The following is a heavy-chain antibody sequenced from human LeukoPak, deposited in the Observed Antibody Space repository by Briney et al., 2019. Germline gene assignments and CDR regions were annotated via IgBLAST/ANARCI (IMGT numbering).Heavy chain of an antibody. D-gene: IGHD6-13*01. CDR1: GGSISSGSYY. V-gene: IGHV4-39*07. CDR3: ARWGESAAAGLDY. J-gene: IGHJ4*02. CDR2: IYHSGST. Sequence: SETLSLTCTVSGGSISSGSYYWGWIRQPPGKGLEWIGSIYHSGSTYYNPSLKSRVTISVDTSKNQFSLKLSSVTAADTAVYYCARWGESAAAGLDYWGQGTLVTVSS.